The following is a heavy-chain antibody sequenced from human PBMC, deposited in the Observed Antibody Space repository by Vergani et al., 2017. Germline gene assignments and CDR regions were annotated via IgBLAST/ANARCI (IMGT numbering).Heavy chain of an antibody. CDR2: INHSGST. Sequence: QVQLQQWGAGLLKPSETLSLTCAVYGGSFSGYYWSWIRQPPGKGLEWIGEINHSGSTNYNPSLKSRVTISVDTSKNQLSLKLSSVTAADTAVYYCARGHPFDPWGQGTLVTVSS. J-gene: IGHJ5*02. V-gene: IGHV4-34*01. CDR1: GGSFSGYY. CDR3: ARGHPFDP.